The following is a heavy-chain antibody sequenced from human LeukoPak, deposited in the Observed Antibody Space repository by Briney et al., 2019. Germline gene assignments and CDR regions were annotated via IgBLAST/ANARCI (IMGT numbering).Heavy chain of an antibody. CDR1: GFTFGDYA. CDR2: ISGDGGST. V-gene: IGHV3-43*02. CDR3: AKARYCSGGSCYFLPRRNYYGMDV. Sequence: GGSQRLSCAASGFTFGDYAMHWVRQAPGKGLEWVSLISGDGGSTYYADSVKGRFTISRDNSKNSLYLQMNSLRTEDTALYYCAKARYCSGGSCYFLPRRNYYGMDVWGQGTTVTVSS. D-gene: IGHD2-15*01. J-gene: IGHJ6*02.